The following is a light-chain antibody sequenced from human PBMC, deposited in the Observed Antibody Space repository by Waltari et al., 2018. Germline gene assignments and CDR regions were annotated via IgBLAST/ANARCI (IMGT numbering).Light chain of an antibody. Sequence: QSATHPPASLSGSPGQSTTTSCTGTTSDGGSSDYVSWYQQHPGTALKVMIYDVNNRPSVVANRFSGSKSGNTASLTICGLHAEDDADYFCSSHRRDNVVVFGGGTKLTVL. CDR3: SSHRRDNVVV. CDR1: TSDGGSSDY. V-gene: IGLV2-14*01. CDR2: DVN. J-gene: IGLJ2*01.